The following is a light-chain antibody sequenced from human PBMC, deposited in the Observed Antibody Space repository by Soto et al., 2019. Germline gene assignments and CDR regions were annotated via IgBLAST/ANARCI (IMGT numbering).Light chain of an antibody. J-gene: IGKJ1*01. Sequence: EIVLTQSPGTLSLSPGERATLSCRASQSVNSNHIAWYQQKPGQAPRLLIYGPSSGATGIPERFSGSGSGTDFTLSISRLEPEDFAVYFCHQFGSSPQTFGHGTKVDIK. CDR3: HQFGSSPQT. V-gene: IGKV3-20*01. CDR2: GPS. CDR1: QSVNSNH.